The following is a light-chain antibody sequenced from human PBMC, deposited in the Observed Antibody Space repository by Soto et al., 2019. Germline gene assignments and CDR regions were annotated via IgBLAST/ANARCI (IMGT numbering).Light chain of an antibody. CDR1: QSVSSSY. V-gene: IGKV3-20*01. Sequence: EIVLTQSPGTLSLSPGERATLSCRASQSVSSSYLAWYQQKPDQAPRLLLYGASSRATGIPDRFSGSGSGPEFTLTISRLEAEDFAVYYCQQYCSSPLVTFGGGTKVEIK. CDR2: GAS. CDR3: QQYCSSPLVT. J-gene: IGKJ4*01.